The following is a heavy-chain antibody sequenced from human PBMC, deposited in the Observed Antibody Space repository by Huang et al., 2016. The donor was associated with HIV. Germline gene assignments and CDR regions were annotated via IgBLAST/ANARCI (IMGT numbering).Heavy chain of an antibody. J-gene: IGHJ3*02. Sequence: QVQLQESGPGLVKPSETLSLTCTVSGGSVSSGSYYWSWIGQPRGKGLEWIGYIYYSGSTNANPVRKSRVTISVDTSKNQFSLKLSSVTAADTAVYYCARVDVLLGKYGDYEENAFDIWGQGTMVTVSS. CDR2: IYYSGST. D-gene: IGHD4-17*01. CDR1: GGSVSSGSYY. V-gene: IGHV4-61*01. CDR3: ARVDVLLGKYGDYEENAFDI.